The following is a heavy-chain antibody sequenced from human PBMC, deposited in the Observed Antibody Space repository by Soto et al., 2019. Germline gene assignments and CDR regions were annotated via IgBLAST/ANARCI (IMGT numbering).Heavy chain of an antibody. CDR1: GGSISSSSY. CDR3: RRSSRYSADV. V-gene: IGHV4-39*01. CDR2: IYSIGST. J-gene: IGHJ6*02. Sequence: QLQLQESGPGLVKPSETLSLTCTVSGGSISSSSYWGWIRQPPGKGLEWIGSIYSIGSTYYNPPRKRRVTISVDTSKNQFSLTLSSVTAADTAVYYCRRSSRYSADVWGQGTTVTVSS. D-gene: IGHD6-13*01.